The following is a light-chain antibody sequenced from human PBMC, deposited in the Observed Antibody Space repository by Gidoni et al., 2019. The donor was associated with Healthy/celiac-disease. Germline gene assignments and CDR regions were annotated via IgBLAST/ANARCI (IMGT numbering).Light chain of an antibody. CDR3: QQSYSTPIT. V-gene: IGKV1-39*01. J-gene: IGKJ5*01. CDR1: QSISSY. Sequence: DIQMTQSPSSLSASVADRVTITCRASQSISSYLNWYQQKPGKAPKLLISAASSLQSGVPSRFSGSGSGTDFTLTISSLQPEDFATYYCQQSYSTPITFGQGTRLEIK. CDR2: AAS.